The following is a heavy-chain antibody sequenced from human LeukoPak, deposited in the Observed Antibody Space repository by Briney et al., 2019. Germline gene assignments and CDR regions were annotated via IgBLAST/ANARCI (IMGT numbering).Heavy chain of an antibody. CDR1: GFSFSSYE. J-gene: IGHJ6*04. D-gene: IGHD3-10*02. Sequence: HTGGSLRLSCAASGFSFSSYEMNWVRQAPGKGLQWLSYISSSGRTTYYADSVKGRFTISRDNAKNSLYLQMNSLRAEDTAVYYCAELGITMIGGVWGKGTTVTISS. V-gene: IGHV3-48*03. CDR2: ISSSGRTT. CDR3: AELGITMIGGV.